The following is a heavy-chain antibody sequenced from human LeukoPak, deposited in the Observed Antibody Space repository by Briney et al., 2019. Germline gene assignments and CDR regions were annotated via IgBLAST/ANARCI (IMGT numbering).Heavy chain of an antibody. V-gene: IGHV3-23*01. CDR1: GFTFSSYA. Sequence: PGGSLRLSCAASGFTFSSYAMSWVRQAPGKGLEWVSAISGSGGSTYYADSVKGRFTISRENAKNSLYLQMNSLRAGDTAVYYCARGGPRFDPWGQGTLVTVSS. CDR3: ARGGPRFDP. J-gene: IGHJ5*02. CDR2: ISGSGGST.